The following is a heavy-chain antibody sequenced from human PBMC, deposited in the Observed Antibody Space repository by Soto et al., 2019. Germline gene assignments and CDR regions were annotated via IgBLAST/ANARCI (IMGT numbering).Heavy chain of an antibody. Sequence: PSETLSLTCTVSGVSISSGGYYWSWIRQHPGKGLEWIGYIYYGGTPYYNPSLKSRVTISVDTSKNQVSLKLSSVTAADTAVYYCARVDYYESRGYHVSFDYWGQGTLVTVPQ. J-gene: IGHJ4*02. CDR3: ARVDYYESRGYHVSFDY. D-gene: IGHD3-22*01. CDR2: IYYGGTP. CDR1: GVSISSGGYY. V-gene: IGHV4-31*03.